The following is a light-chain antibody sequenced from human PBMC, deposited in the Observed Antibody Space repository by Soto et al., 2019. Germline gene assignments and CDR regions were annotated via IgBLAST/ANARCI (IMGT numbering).Light chain of an antibody. V-gene: IGKV1-9*01. Sequence: DIQLTQSPSFLSASVGDRVTITCRASQGISSYLAWYQQKPGKGPKLLIYADSTSQSGVPSRFSGSGSATEFTLTISSLQPEDFATYYCHHLKTYPRITFGQGTRLEIK. CDR2: ADS. J-gene: IGKJ5*01. CDR1: QGISSY. CDR3: HHLKTYPRIT.